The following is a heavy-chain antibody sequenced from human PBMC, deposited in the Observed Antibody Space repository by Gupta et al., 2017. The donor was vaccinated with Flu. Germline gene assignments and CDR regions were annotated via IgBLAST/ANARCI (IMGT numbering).Heavy chain of an antibody. CDR2: MIGSGGST. J-gene: IGHJ5*02. CDR3: AITIGSYGT. Sequence: RWVRQAPWRGLEWVSAMIGSGGSTYYSDSVKGRFTISRDTSKNTLYLQMNSLRAEDTAVYYCAITIGSYGTWGQGTLVTVSS. V-gene: IGHV3-23*01. D-gene: IGHD1-26*01.